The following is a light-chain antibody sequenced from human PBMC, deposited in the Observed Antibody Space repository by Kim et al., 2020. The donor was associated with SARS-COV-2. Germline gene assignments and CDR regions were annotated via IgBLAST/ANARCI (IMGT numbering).Light chain of an antibody. V-gene: IGKV1-5*03. J-gene: IGKJ2*01. Sequence: LSAAGRARVAITCRASQSISRWLAWYQQKPGKAPKVLISKASTLETGVPSRFSGSGSGTEFTLTISSLQPDDFATYYRQHYTTLYTFGQGTKLEI. CDR1: QSISRW. CDR3: QHYTTLYT. CDR2: KAS.